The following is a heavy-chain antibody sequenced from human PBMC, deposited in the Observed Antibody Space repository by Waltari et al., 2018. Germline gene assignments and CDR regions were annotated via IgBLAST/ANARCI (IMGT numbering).Heavy chain of an antibody. CDR2: IIPSLGIA. CDR3: ARSGCSGSCAFDY. Sequence: QVQLVQSGAEVKKPGSSVKVSCKASGGTFSSYAITWVRQAPGQGLEWMGRIIPSLGIANYAQKFQGRVTITADKSTSTAYMELSSLRSEDTAVYYCARSGCSGSCAFDYWGQGTLVTVSS. CDR1: GGTFSSYA. J-gene: IGHJ4*02. V-gene: IGHV1-69*04. D-gene: IGHD1-26*01.